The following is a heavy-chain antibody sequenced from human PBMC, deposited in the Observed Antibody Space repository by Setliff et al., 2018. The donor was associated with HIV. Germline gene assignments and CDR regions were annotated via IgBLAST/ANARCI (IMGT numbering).Heavy chain of an antibody. D-gene: IGHD1-26*01. CDR3: ARRGGSYPHDAFDI. CDR1: GGSISRTNW. J-gene: IGHJ3*02. CDR2: IYHSGNT. V-gene: IGHV4-4*02. Sequence: KTSETLSLTCAVSGGSISRTNWWSWVRQSPGKGLEWIGEIYHSGNTNYNPSLRSRVTISVEKPKNQFSLKLSSVTAADTAVYYCARRGGSYPHDAFDIWGQGTMVTVS.